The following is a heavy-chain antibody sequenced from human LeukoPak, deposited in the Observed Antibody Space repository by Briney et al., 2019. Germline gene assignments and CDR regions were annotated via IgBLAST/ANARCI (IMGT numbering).Heavy chain of an antibody. J-gene: IGHJ4*02. V-gene: IGHV4-4*03. CDR2: IYHSGGT. CDR3: ARDPSHRWDSGSRGYFDY. CDR1: GGSISSSNW. D-gene: IGHD1-26*01. Sequence: PGTLSLTCAVSGGSISSSNWWSWVRQPPGKGLEWIGEIYHSGGTTYNPSLKSRVTISVDKSKNQFSLKLSSVTAADTAVYYCARDPSHRWDSGSRGYFDYWGQGTLVTVSS.